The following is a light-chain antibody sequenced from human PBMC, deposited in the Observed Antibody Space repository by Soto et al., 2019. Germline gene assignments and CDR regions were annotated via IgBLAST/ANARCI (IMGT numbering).Light chain of an antibody. CDR2: DVS. CDR1: SSDVGGYNY. J-gene: IGLJ1*01. V-gene: IGLV2-14*01. CDR3: ISYTSSSTLYV. Sequence: QSALTQPPSASGSPGQSVTISCTGTSSDVGGYNYVSWYQQHPGKAPKLMIYDVSNRPSGVSNRFSGSKSGNTASLTISGLQAEDEADYYCISYTSSSTLYVFGTGTKLTVL.